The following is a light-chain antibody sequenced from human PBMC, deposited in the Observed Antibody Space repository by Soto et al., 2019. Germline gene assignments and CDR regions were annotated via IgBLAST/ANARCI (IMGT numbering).Light chain of an antibody. V-gene: IGLV2-8*01. CDR2: EVS. J-gene: IGLJ1*01. Sequence: QSALTQPPSASGSPGQSVTISCTGTSSDVVGYNYVSWYQQHPGKAPKLMIYEVSKRPSGVPDRFSGSKSGNTASLTVSGHQPEDEADYYCISYAGSNLLYVFGTGTKLTVL. CDR1: SSDVVGYNY. CDR3: ISYAGSNLLYV.